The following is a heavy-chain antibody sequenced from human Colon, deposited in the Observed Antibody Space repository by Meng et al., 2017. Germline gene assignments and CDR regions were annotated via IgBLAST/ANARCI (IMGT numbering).Heavy chain of an antibody. Sequence: GGSLRLSCAASGFTFSDSAMHWVRQASGKGLEWVGRIRNKANNYATAYGVSVKGRISIFRDDSRNPAYLQINGLKTEDTAVYYCAFGTTSFYFALDVWGQGTTVTVSS. V-gene: IGHV3-73*01. CDR1: GFTFSDSA. J-gene: IGHJ6*02. D-gene: IGHD1-1*01. CDR3: AFGTTSFYFALDV. CDR2: IRNKANNYAT.